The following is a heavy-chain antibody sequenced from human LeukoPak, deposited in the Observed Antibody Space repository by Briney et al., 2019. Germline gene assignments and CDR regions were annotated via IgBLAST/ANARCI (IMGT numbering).Heavy chain of an antibody. CDR1: GFTFSNYG. J-gene: IGHJ6*03. Sequence: GGSLRLSCATSGFTFSNYGVHWVRQAPGKGLEWVAFISYDGSNKYYVDSVKGRFTISRDNSKNTLYLQMNSLRAEDTAVYFCAKADYYYDSSGYYYDSDYYYMDVWGKGTTVTISS. CDR3: AKADYYYDSSGYYYDSDYYYMDV. CDR2: ISYDGSNK. D-gene: IGHD3-22*01. V-gene: IGHV3-30*18.